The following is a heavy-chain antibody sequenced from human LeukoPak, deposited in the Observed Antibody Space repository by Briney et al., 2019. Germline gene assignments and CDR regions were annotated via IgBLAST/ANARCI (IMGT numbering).Heavy chain of an antibody. Sequence: PGGSLRLSCAAPGFTFRDYWLTLVRQVPGKGLEWVANVGRDGSEKNYVDSVKGRFTISRDNAKKSLYLEMNSLRVEDTALYYCAKVGAWELQRVFENWGQGTLVTVSS. D-gene: IGHD1-26*01. J-gene: IGHJ4*02. V-gene: IGHV3-7*01. CDR1: GFTFRDYW. CDR2: VGRDGSEK. CDR3: AKVGAWELQRVFEN.